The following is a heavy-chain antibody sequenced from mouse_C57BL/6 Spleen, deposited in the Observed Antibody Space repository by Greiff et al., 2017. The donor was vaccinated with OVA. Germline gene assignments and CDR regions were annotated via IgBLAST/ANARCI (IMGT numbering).Heavy chain of an antibody. CDR1: GFTFSSYG. CDR2: ISSGGSYT. D-gene: IGHD1-1*01. Sequence: EVQRVESGGDLVKPGGSLKLSCAASGFTFSSYGMSWVRQTPDKRLEWVATISSGGSYTYYPDSVKGRFTISRDNAKNTLYLQMSSLKSEDTPMYYGARQDGKNYAMDYWGQGTSVTVSS. J-gene: IGHJ4*01. V-gene: IGHV5-6*01. CDR3: ARQDGKNYAMDY.